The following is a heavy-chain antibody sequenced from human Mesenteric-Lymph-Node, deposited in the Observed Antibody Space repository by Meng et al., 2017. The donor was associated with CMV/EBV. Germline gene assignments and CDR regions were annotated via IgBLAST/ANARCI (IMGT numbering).Heavy chain of an antibody. CDR2: TYYSGIT. Sequence: GSLRLSCTVSGGSISTYYWNWIRQSPGKGLEWIGYTYYSGITNYNPTLKSRVTISLDTSKKQFSLILSSVTAADTAVYYCARGGSGYSLQYWGQGTLVTVSS. J-gene: IGHJ4*02. V-gene: IGHV4-59*01. CDR1: GGSISTYY. D-gene: IGHD3-3*01. CDR3: ARGGSGYSLQY.